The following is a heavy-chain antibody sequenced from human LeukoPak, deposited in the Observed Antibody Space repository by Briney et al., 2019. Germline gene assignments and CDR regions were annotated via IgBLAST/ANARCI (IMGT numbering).Heavy chain of an antibody. CDR2: INHSGST. CDR3: ARQMRDSSGYYQPNDY. CDR1: GGSFSGYY. Sequence: SETLSLTCAVYGGSFSGYYWSWIRQPPGKGLEWIGEINHSGSTNYNPSLKSRVTISVDTSKNQFSLKLSPVTAADTAVYYCARQMRDSSGYYQPNDYWGQGTLVTVSS. V-gene: IGHV4-34*01. D-gene: IGHD3-22*01. J-gene: IGHJ4*02.